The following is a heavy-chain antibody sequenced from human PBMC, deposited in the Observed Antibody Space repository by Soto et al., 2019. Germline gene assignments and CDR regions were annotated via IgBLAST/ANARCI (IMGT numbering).Heavy chain of an antibody. D-gene: IGHD1-26*01. CDR3: AREANGKTSYYDYLDY. CDR1: GFTFSNYA. J-gene: IGHJ4*02. CDR2: ISHDGGNI. V-gene: IGHV3-30-3*01. Sequence: QVQLVESGGGVVQPGRSLRLSCAASGFTFSNYAIHWVRQAPGRGLDWVAVISHDGGNIFYADSVKGRFTISRDNSMDTMYLQVNSVRGEDTAIYYCAREANGKTSYYDYLDYWGQGTLVTVSS.